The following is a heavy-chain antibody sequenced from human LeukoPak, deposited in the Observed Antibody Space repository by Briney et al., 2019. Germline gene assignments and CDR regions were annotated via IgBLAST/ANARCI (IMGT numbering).Heavy chain of an antibody. CDR3: AREPYYYGSGSLH. CDR2: INSDGSST. V-gene: IGHV3-74*01. Sequence: GGSLRLSCAASGFTFSSYWMHWVRQAPGKGLVWVSRINSDGSSTRCADSVKGRFTISRDNTKNTLYLQMNSLRAEDTAVYYCAREPYYYGSGSLHWGQGTLVTVSS. D-gene: IGHD3-10*01. J-gene: IGHJ4*02. CDR1: GFTFSSYW.